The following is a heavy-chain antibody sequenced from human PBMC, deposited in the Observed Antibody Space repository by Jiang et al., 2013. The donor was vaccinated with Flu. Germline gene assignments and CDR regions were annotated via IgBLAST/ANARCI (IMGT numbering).Heavy chain of an antibody. Sequence: ASGFTFSSYAMSWVRQAPGKGLEWVSAISGSGGSTYYADSVKGRFTISRDNSKNTLYLQMNSLRAEDTALYYCAKAATGMATIPYYFDYWGQGTLVTVSS. CDR3: AKAATGMATIPYYFDY. V-gene: IGHV3-23*01. CDR1: GFTFSSYA. CDR2: ISGSGGST. J-gene: IGHJ4*02. D-gene: IGHD5-24*01.